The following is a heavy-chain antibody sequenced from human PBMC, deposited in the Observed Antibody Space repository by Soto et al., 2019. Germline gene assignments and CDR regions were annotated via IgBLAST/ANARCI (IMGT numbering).Heavy chain of an antibody. CDR1: DFSVINNY. CDR3: ARGLDGMDV. CDR2: MYSGGRT. Sequence: EVQVVETGGGLIQPGGSLRLSCAASDFSVINNYMSWVRQAPGKGLEWVSVMYSGGRTYYADSVKGRFTISRDGSQNTLYLQMNSLRAEDTAVYYCARGLDGMDVWGQGTTVTVSS. V-gene: IGHV3-53*02. J-gene: IGHJ6*02. D-gene: IGHD3-16*01.